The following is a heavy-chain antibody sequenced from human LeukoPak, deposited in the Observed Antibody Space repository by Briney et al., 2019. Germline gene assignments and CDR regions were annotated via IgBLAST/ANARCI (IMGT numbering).Heavy chain of an antibody. J-gene: IGHJ4*02. CDR2: IYYSGST. CDR3: ATSYYYDSSGWFDY. V-gene: IGHV4-59*08. Sequence: PSETLSLTCTVSGGSISSYYWSWIRQPPGKGLEWIGYIYYSGSTNYDLSLKSRVTISVDTSKNQFSLKLSSVTAADTAVYYCATSYYYDSSGWFDYWGQGTLVTVSS. CDR1: GGSISSYY. D-gene: IGHD3-22*01.